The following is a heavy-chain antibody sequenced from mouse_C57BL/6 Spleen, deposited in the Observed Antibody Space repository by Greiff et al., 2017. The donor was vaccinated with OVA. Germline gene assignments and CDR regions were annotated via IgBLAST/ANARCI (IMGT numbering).Heavy chain of an antibody. D-gene: IGHD2-3*01. CDR3: ARRRDGFFDV. Sequence: VKLMESGPGLVQPSQSLSITCTVSGFSLTSYGVHWVRQSPGKGLEWLGVIWSGGSTDYNAAFISRLSISKDNSKSQVFFKMNSLQADDTAIYYCARRRDGFFDVWGTGTTVTVSS. CDR2: IWSGGST. CDR1: GFSLTSYG. J-gene: IGHJ1*03. V-gene: IGHV2-2*01.